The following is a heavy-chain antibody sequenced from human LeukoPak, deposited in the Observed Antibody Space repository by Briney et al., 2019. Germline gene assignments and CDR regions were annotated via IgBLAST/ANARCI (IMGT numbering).Heavy chain of an antibody. J-gene: IGHJ4*02. V-gene: IGHV1-46*01. CDR1: GYTFTSYY. Sequence: EASVTVSFTASGYTFTSYYMHWVRQAPGQGLEWMGIINPSGGSTSYAQKFQGRVTMTRDTSTSTVYMELSSLRSEDTAVYYCAREASGSYHYFDYWGQGTLVTVSS. D-gene: IGHD3-10*01. CDR3: AREASGSYHYFDY. CDR2: INPSGGST.